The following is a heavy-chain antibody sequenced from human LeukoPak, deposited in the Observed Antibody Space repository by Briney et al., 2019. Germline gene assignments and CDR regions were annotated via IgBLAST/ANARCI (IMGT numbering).Heavy chain of an antibody. D-gene: IGHD5-18*01. CDR3: ARTGTGGYSYGYYFDY. V-gene: IGHV4-59*01. J-gene: IGHJ4*02. Sequence: SETLSLTCTVSGGSISSYYRSWIRQPPGKGLEWIGYIYYSGSTNYNPSLKSRVTISVDTSKNQFSLKLSSVTAADTAVYYCARTGTGGYSYGYYFDYWGQGTLVTVSS. CDR1: GGSISSYY. CDR2: IYYSGST.